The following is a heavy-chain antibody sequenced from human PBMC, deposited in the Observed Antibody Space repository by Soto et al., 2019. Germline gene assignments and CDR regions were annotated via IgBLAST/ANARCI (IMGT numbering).Heavy chain of an antibody. CDR2: TNAGGGST. CDR1: GFTFSSYA. Sequence: GGSLRLSCAASGFTFSSYAMSWVRQAPGKGLEWVSVTNAGGGSTYHADSVKGRFTISRDNSKNTLYLQMNSLRAEDTAVYYCAKDPHGDIWGQGTMVTVSS. J-gene: IGHJ3*02. V-gene: IGHV3-23*01. CDR3: AKDPHGDI.